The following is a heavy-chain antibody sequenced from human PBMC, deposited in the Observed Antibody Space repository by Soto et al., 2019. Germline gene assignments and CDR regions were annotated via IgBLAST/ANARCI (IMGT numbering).Heavy chain of an antibody. CDR1: GFTFSSYG. V-gene: IGHV3-33*01. CDR2: IWYDGSNK. D-gene: IGHD6-19*01. CDR3: ARDLGVAGDYYFDY. J-gene: IGHJ4*02. Sequence: GGFLRLSCAASGFTFSSYGMHWVRQAPGKGLEWVAVIWYDGSNKYYADSVKGRFTISRDNSKNTLYLQMNSLRAEDTAVYYCARDLGVAGDYYFDYWGQGTLVTVSS.